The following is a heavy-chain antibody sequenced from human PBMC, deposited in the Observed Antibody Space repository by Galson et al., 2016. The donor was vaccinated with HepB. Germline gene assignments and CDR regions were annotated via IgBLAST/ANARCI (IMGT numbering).Heavy chain of an antibody. CDR2: IHPRDSHT. J-gene: IGHJ4*02. CDR3: ARGIVGDGIDY. D-gene: IGHD3-16*01. Sequence: QSGAEVTKPGESLKISCQGSGYIFNDYWIGWVRQMPGKGLEWMGRIHPRDSHTSYSPFFRGHVTFSIEKSLNTAFLQWTNLEASDSGTYFCARGIVGDGIDYWGQGTLVTVSP. CDR1: GYIFNDYW. V-gene: IGHV5-10-1*01.